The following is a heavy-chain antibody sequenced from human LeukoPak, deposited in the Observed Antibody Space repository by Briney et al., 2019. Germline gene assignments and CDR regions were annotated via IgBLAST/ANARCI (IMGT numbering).Heavy chain of an antibody. CDR1: GGSISSSSHY. CDR3: ARALGYCSSTSCPRRYYYGMDV. V-gene: IGHV4-39*07. J-gene: IGHJ6*02. CDR2: ISYSGST. Sequence: SETLSLTCTVSGGSISSSSHYWDWIRQPPGKGLEWIGSISYSGSTNYNPSLKSRVTISVDTSKNQFSLKLSSVTAADTAVYYCARALGYCSSTSCPRRYYYGMDVWGQGTTVTVSS. D-gene: IGHD2-2*01.